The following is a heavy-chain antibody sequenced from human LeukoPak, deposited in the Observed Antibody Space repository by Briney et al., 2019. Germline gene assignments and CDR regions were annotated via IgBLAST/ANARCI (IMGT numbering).Heavy chain of an antibody. CDR1: GFTFDDYG. CDR3: ANYLLMTTVTNNNWFDP. CDR2: INWNGGST. D-gene: IGHD4-17*01. J-gene: IGHJ5*02. Sequence: PGGSLRLSCAASGFTFDDYGMSWVRQAPGKGLEWVSGINWNGGSTGYADSVKGRFTISRDNAKNSLYLQMNSLRAEDTAVYYCANYLLMTTVTNNNWFDPWGQGTLVTVSS. V-gene: IGHV3-20*04.